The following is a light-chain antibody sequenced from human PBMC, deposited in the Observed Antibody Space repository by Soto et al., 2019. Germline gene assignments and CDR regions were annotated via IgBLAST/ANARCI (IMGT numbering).Light chain of an antibody. CDR3: QHYNYWTLA. CDR1: QSMSIY. Sequence: EIVMTQSPATLSVSPGERATLSCRASQSMSIYLAWYQQKPGQAPRLLIYDASTRATGIPARFSGSGSGTECTLTISSLQSEYFAVYYCQHYNYWTLALGGGTKLEIK. CDR2: DAS. V-gene: IGKV3-15*01. J-gene: IGKJ4*01.